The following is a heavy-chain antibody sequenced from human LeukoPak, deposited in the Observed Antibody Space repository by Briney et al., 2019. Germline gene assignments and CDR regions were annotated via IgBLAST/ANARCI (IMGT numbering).Heavy chain of an antibody. CDR2: ISPNSGVT. Sequence: GASVKVSCKAFGYTFTDHYVHWVRQAPGQGLEWMGCISPNSGVTYYAQKFQGRVTMTRDTSISTAYMELSRLRSDDTAVYYCARGRNYDFWSGYYSCFDYWGQGTLVTVSS. D-gene: IGHD3-3*01. CDR1: GYTFTDHY. CDR3: ARGRNYDFWSGYYSCFDY. J-gene: IGHJ4*02. V-gene: IGHV1-2*02.